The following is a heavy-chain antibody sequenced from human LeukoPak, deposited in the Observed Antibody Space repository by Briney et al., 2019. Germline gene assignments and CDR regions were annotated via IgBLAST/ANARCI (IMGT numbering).Heavy chain of an antibody. CDR2: IYYSGST. Sequence: SETLSLTCTVSGGSISSYYWSWIRQPPGKGLEWIGYIYYSGSTNYNPSLKSRVTISVDTSKNQFSLKLSSVTAADTAVYYCARGVVVPAAAADYYYYYYMDVWGKGTTVTVSS. CDR1: GGSISSYY. CDR3: ARGVVVPAAAADYYYYYYMDV. D-gene: IGHD2-2*01. J-gene: IGHJ6*03. V-gene: IGHV4-59*08.